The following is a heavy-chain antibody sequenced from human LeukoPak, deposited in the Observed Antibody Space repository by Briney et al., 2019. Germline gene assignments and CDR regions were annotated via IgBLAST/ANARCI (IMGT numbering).Heavy chain of an antibody. D-gene: IGHD3-16*01. CDR3: MSYAGRSDDY. V-gene: IGHV3-21*01. CDR2: ISRSSIYI. CDR1: GFTFSSYN. J-gene: IGHJ4*02. Sequence: GGSLRLSCAASGFTFSSYNMNWVRQAPGKGLEWVSSISRSSIYIYYADSVKGRFTISRDNAKNSLHLQMNSLRAEDTAVYYCMSYAGRSDDYWGQGTLVTVSS.